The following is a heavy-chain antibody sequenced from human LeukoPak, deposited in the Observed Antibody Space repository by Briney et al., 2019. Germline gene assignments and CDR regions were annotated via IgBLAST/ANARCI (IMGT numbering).Heavy chain of an antibody. V-gene: IGHV4-59*01. D-gene: IGHD3-3*01. CDR2: IYYSGST. CDR1: GGSISSYY. J-gene: IGHJ6*03. CDR3: GGGDYDFWRGYYARGSYYMDV. Sequence: PSETLSPTCTVSGGSISSYYWSWIRQPPGKGLEWIGYIYYSGSTNYNPSLKSRVTISVDTSKNQFSLKLSSVTAADTAVYYCGGGDYDFWRGYYARGSYYMDVWGKGTTVTVSS.